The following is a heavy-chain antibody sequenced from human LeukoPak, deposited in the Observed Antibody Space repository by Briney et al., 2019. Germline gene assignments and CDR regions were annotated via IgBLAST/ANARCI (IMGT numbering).Heavy chain of an antibody. V-gene: IGHV1-8*01. J-gene: IGHJ4*02. D-gene: IGHD7-27*01. Sequence: AALRVACATSGYTFTSYPINCLREGTPLGRVGVGWMNPNSGNTGYAQKFQGRVTITADKSTSTAYMELSSLRSEDTAVYYCASRSELGIGSYFDYWGQGTLVTVSS. CDR1: GYTFTSYP. CDR3: ASRSELGIGSYFDY. CDR2: MNPNSGNT.